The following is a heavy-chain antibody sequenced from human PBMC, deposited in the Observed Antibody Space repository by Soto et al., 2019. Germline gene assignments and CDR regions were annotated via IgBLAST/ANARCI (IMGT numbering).Heavy chain of an antibody. D-gene: IGHD6-25*01. J-gene: IGHJ4*02. CDR2: IYYSGTT. V-gene: IGHV4-59*01. CDR3: AGRGPPNYFDY. Sequence: PSETLSLTCIVSGGSISSYYWSWIRQPPGKGLEWIGYIYYSGTTNYSPSLKSRVTISVDTSKNQFSLKLSSVTAADTAVYYCAGRGPPNYFDYWGQGTLVTVSS. CDR1: GGSISSYY.